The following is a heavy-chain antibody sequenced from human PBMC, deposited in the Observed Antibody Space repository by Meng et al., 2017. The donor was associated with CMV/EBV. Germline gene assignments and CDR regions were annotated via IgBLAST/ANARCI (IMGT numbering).Heavy chain of an antibody. CDR1: GGSISSGDYY. Sequence: QVQLQESGPGLVKPSXXLSRTCTVSGGSISSGDYYWSWIRQPPGKGLEWIGYIYYSGSTYYNPSLKSRVTISVDTSKNQFSLKLSSVTAADTAVYYCARGDRFEPLDYWGQGTLVTVSS. CDR3: ARGDRFEPLDY. J-gene: IGHJ4*02. D-gene: IGHD3-3*01. V-gene: IGHV4-30-4*08. CDR2: IYYSGST.